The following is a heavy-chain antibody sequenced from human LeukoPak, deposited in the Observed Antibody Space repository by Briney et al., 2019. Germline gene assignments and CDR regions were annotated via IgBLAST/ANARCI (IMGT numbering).Heavy chain of an antibody. J-gene: IGHJ6*02. Sequence: EGSLRLSCAASGFTVSSNYMSWVRQAPGKGLEWVSVIYSGGTTYYADSVKGRFTISRDNARNSLYLQMNSLRAEDTAVYYCCTTSYFYGMDVWGRGTTVTVSS. CDR1: GFTVSSNY. D-gene: IGHD2-2*01. CDR2: IYSGGTT. V-gene: IGHV3-66*01. CDR3: CTTSYFYGMDV.